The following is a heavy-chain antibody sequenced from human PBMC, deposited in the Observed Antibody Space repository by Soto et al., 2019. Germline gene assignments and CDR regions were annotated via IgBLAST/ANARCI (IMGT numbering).Heavy chain of an antibody. Sequence: EVQLVESGGGLVKPGGSLRLSCAASGFTFSSKYMTWVRQAPGKGLEWVSILWSAGLTYYADSVKGRFTISRDNSKNTVYLQMNSLRVEDSAVYYCTRELPPDLWGQGTLVTVSS. CDR3: TRELPPDL. CDR2: LWSAGLT. V-gene: IGHV3-66*01. CDR1: GFTFSSKY. J-gene: IGHJ5*02.